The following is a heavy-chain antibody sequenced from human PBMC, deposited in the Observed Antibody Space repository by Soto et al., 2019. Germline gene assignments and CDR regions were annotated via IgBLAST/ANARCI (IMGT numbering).Heavy chain of an antibody. Sequence: SLTCAVSGGSISSGGYSWTWIRQPPGKGLEWIGYIYDSGTTYYNPSLKSRVTISVDRSKNQFSLKLSSVTAADTAVYYCARAHYGDYGYGMDVWGQGTTVT. CDR2: IYDSGTT. J-gene: IGHJ6*02. D-gene: IGHD4-17*01. CDR1: GGSISSGGYS. V-gene: IGHV4-30-2*01. CDR3: ARAHYGDYGYGMDV.